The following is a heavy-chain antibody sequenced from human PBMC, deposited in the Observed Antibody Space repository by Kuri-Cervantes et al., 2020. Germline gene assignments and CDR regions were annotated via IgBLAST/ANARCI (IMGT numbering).Heavy chain of an antibody. CDR3: ARDASGYDLWYYYYYYMDV. D-gene: IGHD5-12*01. J-gene: IGHJ6*03. V-gene: IGHV1-18*01. CDR1: GYTFTSYG. CDR2: ISAYNGDT. Sequence: ASVKVSCKASGYTFTSYGISWVRQAPGQGLEWMGWISAYNGDTNYAQKLQGRVTMTTDTSTSTAYMELSRLRSDDTAVYYCARDASGYDLWYYYYYYMDVWGKGTTVTVSS.